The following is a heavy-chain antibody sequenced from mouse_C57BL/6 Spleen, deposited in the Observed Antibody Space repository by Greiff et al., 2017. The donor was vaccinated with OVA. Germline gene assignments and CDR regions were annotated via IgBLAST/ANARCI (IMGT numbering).Heavy chain of an antibody. J-gene: IGHJ2*01. V-gene: IGHV1-82*01. CDR2: IYPGDGDT. D-gene: IGHD1-1*01. Sequence: VMLVESGPELVKPGASVKISCKASGYAFSSSWMNWVKQRPGKGLEWIGRIYPGDGDTNYNGKFKGKATLTADKSSSTAYMQLSSLTSEDSAVYFCARFTTVGDYWGQGTTLTVSS. CDR3: ARFTTVGDY. CDR1: GYAFSSSW.